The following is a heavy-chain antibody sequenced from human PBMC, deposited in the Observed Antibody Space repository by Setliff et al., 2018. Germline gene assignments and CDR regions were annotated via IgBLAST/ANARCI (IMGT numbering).Heavy chain of an antibody. J-gene: IGHJ4*02. D-gene: IGHD3-10*01. V-gene: IGHV3-7*01. CDR2: IHQDGSER. CDR1: GFTFGSYW. Sequence: PGGSLRLSCAASGFTFGSYWMTWVRQAPEKGLEWVANIHQDGSERHYVDSVKGRFTISRGNAKNSLFLQMNVLEVEDTAVYYCVRDWASGDDHWGRGTLVTVSS. CDR3: VRDWASGDDH.